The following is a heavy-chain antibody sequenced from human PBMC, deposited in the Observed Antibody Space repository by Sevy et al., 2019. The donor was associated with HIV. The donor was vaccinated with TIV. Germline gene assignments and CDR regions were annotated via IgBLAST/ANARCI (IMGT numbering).Heavy chain of an antibody. Sequence: GGSLRLSCAASGFTFDDYTMNWVRQAPGKGLEWVSLITWDGGSTYYANSVKGRFTISRDNSKNSLYLQMNSLRTEDTALYYCAKDISGEGYLGSVYFDYWGQGTLVTVSS. CDR2: ITWDGGST. D-gene: IGHD2-15*01. J-gene: IGHJ4*02. CDR1: GFTFDDYT. V-gene: IGHV3-43*01. CDR3: AKDISGEGYLGSVYFDY.